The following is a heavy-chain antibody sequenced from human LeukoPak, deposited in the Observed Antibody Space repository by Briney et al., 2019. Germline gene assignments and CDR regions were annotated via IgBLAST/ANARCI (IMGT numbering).Heavy chain of an antibody. CDR2: INQDGTEK. Sequence: GGSLRLSCAASGFNFSKYEMNWVRQAPGKGLEWVANINQDGTEKYYVDSVKGRFTISRDNAKNSLYLQMNSLRAEDTAIFYCARGIDIWGQGTMVTVSS. V-gene: IGHV3-7*01. CDR3: ARGIDI. CDR1: GFNFSKYE. J-gene: IGHJ3*02.